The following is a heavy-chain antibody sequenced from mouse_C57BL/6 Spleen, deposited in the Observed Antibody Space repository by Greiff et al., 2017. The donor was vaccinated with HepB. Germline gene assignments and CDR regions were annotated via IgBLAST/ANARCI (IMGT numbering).Heavy chain of an antibody. J-gene: IGHJ2*01. CDR1: GFTFSSYT. CDR3: ARGAYYYGSSYLYYFDY. Sequence: EVQGVESGGGLVKPGGSLKLSCAASGFTFSSYTMSWVRQTPEKRLEWVATISGGGGNTYYPDSVKGRFTISRDNAKNTLYLQMSSLRSEDTALYYCARGAYYYGSSYLYYFDYWGQGTTLTVSS. CDR2: ISGGGGNT. V-gene: IGHV5-9*01. D-gene: IGHD1-1*01.